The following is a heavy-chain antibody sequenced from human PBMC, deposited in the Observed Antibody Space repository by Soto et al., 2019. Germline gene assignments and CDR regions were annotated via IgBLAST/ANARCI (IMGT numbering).Heavy chain of an antibody. Sequence: GGSLRLSCVASGFTLTTYTMNWVRQAPGTGLEWAAGIRSSGGHTNYADSVKGRFTISRDNSKDTLYLQMNSLRAEDTAPYYCAKVQEFCGFNCYIVDSWGQGVLVTVSS. J-gene: IGHJ4*02. V-gene: IGHV3-23*01. CDR1: GFTLTTYT. D-gene: IGHD2-21*02. CDR2: IRSSGGHT. CDR3: AKVQEFCGFNCYIVDS.